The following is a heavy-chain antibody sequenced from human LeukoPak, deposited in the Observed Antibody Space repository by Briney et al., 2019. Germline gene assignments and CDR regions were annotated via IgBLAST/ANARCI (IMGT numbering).Heavy chain of an antibody. CDR2: IYHTGNT. V-gene: IGHV4-59*12. CDR1: IHPHKKYY. Sequence: SDTLSLPHTVSIHPHKKYYWNWMPQPPGRALEGIVYIYHTGNTNYNPSHKSRPSMSIDPSKDQFSLKLNSVTAADTAVYYCARGNYGSGSYYVVDFDYWGRGTLVTVSS. D-gene: IGHD3-10*01. J-gene: IGHJ4*02. CDR3: ARGNYGSGSYYVVDFDY.